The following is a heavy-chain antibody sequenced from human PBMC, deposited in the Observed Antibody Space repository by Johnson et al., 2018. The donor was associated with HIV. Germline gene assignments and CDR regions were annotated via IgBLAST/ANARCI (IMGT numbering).Heavy chain of an antibody. CDR1: GFTFDDYG. CDR3: ARATGSWMDAFDI. J-gene: IGHJ3*02. D-gene: IGHD2-2*03. Sequence: VHLVESGGGVVRPGGSLRLSCAASGFTFDDYGMNWVRQAPGKGLEWVSTIGGSGVNTYYADSVKGRFTISRDNSKNTLYLQMNSLRAEDTAVYYCARATGSWMDAFDIWGQGTMVTVSS. CDR2: IGGSGVNT. V-gene: IGHV3-23*04.